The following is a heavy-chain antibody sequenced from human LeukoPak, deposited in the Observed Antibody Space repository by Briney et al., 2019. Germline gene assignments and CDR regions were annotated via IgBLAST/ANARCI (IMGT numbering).Heavy chain of an antibody. CDR1: GFTFSNAW. V-gene: IGHV3-23*01. D-gene: IGHD6-19*01. J-gene: IGHJ3*02. CDR3: AKHQQWLVEGWYAFDI. Sequence: GGSLRLSCAASGFTFSNAWMSWVRQAPGKGLEWVSGISPSGDTTYYADSVKGRFTISRDNSKNTLYLQMNSLRAEDTAVYYCAKHQQWLVEGWYAFDIWGQGTMVTVSS. CDR2: ISPSGDTT.